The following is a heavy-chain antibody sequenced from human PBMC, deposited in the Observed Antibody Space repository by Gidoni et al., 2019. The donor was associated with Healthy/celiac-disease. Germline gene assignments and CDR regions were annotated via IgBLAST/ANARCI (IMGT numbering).Heavy chain of an antibody. Sequence: VQLVQSGAEVKKPGASVKVSCKASGYTFTSYGLSWVRQAPGQGLEWMGWISAYNGNTNYAQKLQGRVTMTTDTSTSTAYMELRSLRSDDTAVYYWARELYCSSTSCYLDAFDIWGQGTMVTVSS. CDR2: ISAYNGNT. CDR1: GYTFTSYG. D-gene: IGHD2-2*01. V-gene: IGHV1-18*01. J-gene: IGHJ3*02. CDR3: ARELYCSSTSCYLDAFDI.